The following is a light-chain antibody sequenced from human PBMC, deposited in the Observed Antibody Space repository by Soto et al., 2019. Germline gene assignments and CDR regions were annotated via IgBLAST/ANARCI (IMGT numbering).Light chain of an antibody. CDR3: QQYSNWPLWT. Sequence: EIVMTQSPATLSVSPGERATLSCRASQSVSSNLAWYQQKPGQAPRLLIYGASTRATGIPARFSGSGSGTELPLTISSLQSEDFAVYYCQQYSNWPLWTFGQGTKVEIK. CDR1: QSVSSN. CDR2: GAS. J-gene: IGKJ1*01. V-gene: IGKV3-15*01.